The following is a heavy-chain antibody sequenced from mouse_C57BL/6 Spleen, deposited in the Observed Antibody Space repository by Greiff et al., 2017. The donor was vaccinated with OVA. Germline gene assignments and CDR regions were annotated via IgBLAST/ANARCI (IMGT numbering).Heavy chain of an antibody. V-gene: IGHV5-9-1*02. CDR3: TRERVSYYSNPAWFAY. CDR2: ISSGGDYI. CDR1: GFTFSSYA. J-gene: IGHJ3*01. D-gene: IGHD2-5*01. Sequence: EVKVVESGEGLVKPGGSLKLSCAASGFTFSSYAMSWVRQTPEKRLEWVAYISSGGDYIYYADTVKGRFTISRDNARNTLYLQMSSLKSEDTAMYYCTRERVSYYSNPAWFAYWGQGTLVTVSA.